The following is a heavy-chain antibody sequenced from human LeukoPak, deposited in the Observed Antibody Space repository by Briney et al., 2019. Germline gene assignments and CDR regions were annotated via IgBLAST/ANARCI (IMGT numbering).Heavy chain of an antibody. Sequence: SETLSLTCTVSGGSISSYYWSWIRQPPGKGLEWIGYIYYSGSTNYNPSLKSRVTVSVDTSKNQFSLKLSSVTAADTAVYYCARANARHDFWSGYPEDFDYWGQGTLVTVSS. CDR1: GGSISSYY. CDR3: ARANARHDFWSGYPEDFDY. V-gene: IGHV4-59*01. J-gene: IGHJ4*02. D-gene: IGHD3-3*01. CDR2: IYYSGST.